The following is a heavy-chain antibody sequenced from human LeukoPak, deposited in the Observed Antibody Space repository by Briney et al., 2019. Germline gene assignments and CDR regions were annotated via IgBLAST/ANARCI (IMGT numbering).Heavy chain of an antibody. CDR3: ARSRDYYDSSGYYSRFDY. V-gene: IGHV4-59*01. CDR1: GGSISSYY. D-gene: IGHD3-22*01. CDR2: IYYSGST. J-gene: IGHJ4*02. Sequence: PSETLSLTCTVSGGSISSYYWSWIRQPPGKGLEWIGYIYYSGSTNYNPSLKSRVTISVDTSKNQFSLKLSSVTAAETAVYYSARSRDYYDSSGYYSRFDYWGQGTLVTVSS.